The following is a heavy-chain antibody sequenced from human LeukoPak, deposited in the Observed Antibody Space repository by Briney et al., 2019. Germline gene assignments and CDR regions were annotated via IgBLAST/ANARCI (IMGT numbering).Heavy chain of an antibody. CDR2: ISEDGSNK. CDR1: GFTFSSYG. Sequence: PGGSLRLSCAASGFTFSSYGMHCVRQAPGKGLEWVAVISEDGSNKYYEDSVKGRFTISRDNSNNTLYLQMNSLRAEDTAVYYCAKDRETTASSTFFYWGERTLFTVSS. D-gene: IGHD6-13*01. V-gene: IGHV3-30*18. CDR3: AKDRETTASSTFFY. J-gene: IGHJ4*02.